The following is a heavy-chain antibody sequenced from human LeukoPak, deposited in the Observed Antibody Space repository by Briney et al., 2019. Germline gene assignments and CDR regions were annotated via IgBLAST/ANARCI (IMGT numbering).Heavy chain of an antibody. V-gene: IGHV4-4*07. CDR3: ARVGYNWNHFDC. D-gene: IGHD1-20*01. J-gene: IGHJ4*02. CDR1: GGPISSYY. CDR2: FHTSGNT. Sequence: SETLSLTCTVSGGPISSYYWSWLRQPAGKGLEWIGRFHTSGNTDYNPSLMSRVTMSVDTSKNQFSLKLNSVTAADTAVYYCARVGYNWNHFDCWGQGTLVTVSS.